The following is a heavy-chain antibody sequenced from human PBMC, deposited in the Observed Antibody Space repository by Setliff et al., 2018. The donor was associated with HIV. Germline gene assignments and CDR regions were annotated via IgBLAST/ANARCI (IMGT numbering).Heavy chain of an antibody. CDR3: ARARAGDYGGFDS. J-gene: IGHJ4*02. CDR2: VSYSGKT. D-gene: IGHD4-17*01. CDR1: GGSISTYN. V-gene: IGHV4-59*01. Sequence: PSETLSLTCSVSGGSISTYNSSWIRQPPGKGLEWMAYVSYSGKTNFNPSLKSRVTISADTSKSQFSLKLSSATTADTAGYYCARARAGDYGGFDSWGQGTLVTVSS.